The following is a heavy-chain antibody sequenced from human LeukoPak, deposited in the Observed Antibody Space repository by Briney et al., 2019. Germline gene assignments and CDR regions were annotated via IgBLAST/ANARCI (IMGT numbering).Heavy chain of an antibody. CDR3: ARGQENYGYTFDY. V-gene: IGHV3-21*01. Sequence: GGSLRLSCAASGFTFSSYAMSWVRQAPGKGLEWVSSISSSSSYIYYADSVKGRFTISRDNAKNSLFLQMNSLRAEDTAVYYCARGQENYGYTFDYWGQGTLVTVSS. J-gene: IGHJ4*02. D-gene: IGHD1-7*01. CDR1: GFTFSSYA. CDR2: ISSSSSYI.